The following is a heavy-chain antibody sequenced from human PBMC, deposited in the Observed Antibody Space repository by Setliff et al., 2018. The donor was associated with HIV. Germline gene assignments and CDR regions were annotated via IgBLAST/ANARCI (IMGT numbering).Heavy chain of an antibody. Sequence: PGGSLRLSCAAFGFTFSSYGMSWVRQAPGKGLEWVSTNSGRDGRTYYADSVKGRFTISRDSSKNTLYLRMNSLRAEDTAVYYCVRGVFDYWGQGVLVTVSS. V-gene: IGHV3-23*01. CDR3: VRGVFDY. CDR1: GFTFSSYG. J-gene: IGHJ4*02. CDR2: NSGRDGRT.